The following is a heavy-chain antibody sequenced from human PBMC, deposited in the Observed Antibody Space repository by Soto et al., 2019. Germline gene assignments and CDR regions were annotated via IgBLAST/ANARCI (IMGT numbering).Heavy chain of an antibody. D-gene: IGHD4-17*01. CDR3: ARDDYGDYGAFDI. J-gene: IGHJ3*02. CDR1: GGSISSSSYY. Sequence: QLQLQESGPGLVKPSETLSLTCTVSGGSISSSSYYWGWIRQPPGKGLEWIGSIYYSGSTYYNPSLKSRVTISVDTSKNQFSLKLSSVTAADTAVYYCARDDYGDYGAFDIWGQGTMVTVSS. V-gene: IGHV4-39*01. CDR2: IYYSGST.